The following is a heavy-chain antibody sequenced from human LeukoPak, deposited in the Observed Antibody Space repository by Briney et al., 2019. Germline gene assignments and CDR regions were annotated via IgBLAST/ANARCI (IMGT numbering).Heavy chain of an antibody. CDR2: IYYSGST. J-gene: IGHJ4*02. V-gene: IGHV4-61*08. CDR3: ARAGGVQLEHFV. CDR1: GGSISSGGYS. Sequence: PSQTLSLTCAVSGGSISSGGYSWSWIWQPPGKGLEWIGYIYYSGSTNYNPSLKSRVTISVDTSKNQFSLKLSSVTAADTAVYYCARAGGVQLEHFVWGQGTLVTVSS. D-gene: IGHD1-1*01.